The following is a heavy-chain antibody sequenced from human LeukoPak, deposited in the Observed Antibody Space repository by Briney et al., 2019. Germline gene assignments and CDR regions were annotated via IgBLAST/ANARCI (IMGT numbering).Heavy chain of an antibody. CDR1: GFTFSSYW. CDR3: ARMAYYYGSGSFPDY. V-gene: IGHV3-7*01. D-gene: IGHD3-10*01. CDR2: IKQDGSEK. Sequence: RGSLRLSCAASGFTFSSYWMSWVRQAPGKGLEWVANIKQDGSEKYYVDSVKGRFTISRDNAKNSLYLQMNSLRAEDTAVYYCARMAYYYGSGSFPDYWGQGTLVTVSS. J-gene: IGHJ4*02.